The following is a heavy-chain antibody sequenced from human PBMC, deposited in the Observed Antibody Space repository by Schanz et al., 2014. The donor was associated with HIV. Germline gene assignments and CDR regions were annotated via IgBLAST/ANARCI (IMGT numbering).Heavy chain of an antibody. CDR2: ITPDGSVT. CDR1: GFTFGTKW. CDR3: AKTTWGRRVDAFDI. J-gene: IGHJ3*02. V-gene: IGHV3-74*01. D-gene: IGHD3-16*01. Sequence: EVQLVESGGGFIKPGESLRLSCVTSGFTFGTKWMYWVRQGPGKGLAWVSYITPDGSVTYADSVKGRFTTSRDSSKNMLYLQMNSLRAEDTAVYYCAKTTWGRRVDAFDIWGQGTMVTVSS.